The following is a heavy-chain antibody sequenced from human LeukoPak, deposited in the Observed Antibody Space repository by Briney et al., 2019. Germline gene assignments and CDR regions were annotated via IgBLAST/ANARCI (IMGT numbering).Heavy chain of an antibody. D-gene: IGHD3-10*01. V-gene: IGHV3-23*01. CDR3: ATGGGGIYFDY. CDR2: IRGSGGST. Sequence: GGSLRLSCAASGFTFSSYAMSWVRRAPGKGLEWVSSIRGSGGSTNHADSVKGRFTISRDNSKNTLYLQMDSLRAEDTAVYYCATGGGGIYFDYWGQGTLVTVSS. J-gene: IGHJ4*02. CDR1: GFTFSSYA.